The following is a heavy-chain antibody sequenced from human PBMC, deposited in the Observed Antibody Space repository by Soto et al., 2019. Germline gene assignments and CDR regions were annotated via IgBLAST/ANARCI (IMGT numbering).Heavy chain of an antibody. J-gene: IGHJ6*03. CDR2: ISNNGAHT. CDR1: GFTFSNYA. Sequence: EAQLVESGGGLVQPGGSLRLSCAASGFTFSNYAMHWVRQAPGKGLEYVSGISNNGAHTDYAKSVKGRFTISRDNSDNNLYLQMGSLSAEDMALYYCARRGYGSRWPNVYMDVWGKGTTVTVSS. D-gene: IGHD6-13*01. V-gene: IGHV3-64*01. CDR3: ARRGYGSRWPNVYMDV.